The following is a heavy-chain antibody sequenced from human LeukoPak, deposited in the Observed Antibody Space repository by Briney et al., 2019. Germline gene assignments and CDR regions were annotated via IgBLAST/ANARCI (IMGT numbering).Heavy chain of an antibody. Sequence: ASVKVPCKASGYTFTGYYMHWVRQAPGQGLEWMGRINPNSGGTNYAQKFQGRVTMTRDTSISTAYMGLSRLRSDDTAVYYCARGRDGYNLDYWGQGTLVTVSS. CDR3: ARGRDGYNLDY. CDR2: INPNSGGT. J-gene: IGHJ4*02. D-gene: IGHD5-24*01. V-gene: IGHV1-2*06. CDR1: GYTFTGYY.